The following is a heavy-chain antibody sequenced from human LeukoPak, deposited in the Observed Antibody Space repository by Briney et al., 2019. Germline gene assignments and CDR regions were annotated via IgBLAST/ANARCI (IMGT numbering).Heavy chain of an antibody. CDR3: ASRYGDYGYGMDV. CDR2: THSGGST. Sequence: GGSLRLSCAASGFTVSGNYMSWVRQAPGKGLKWVSFTHSGGSTYYAESVKGRFTVSRHNSKNTLYLQMNSLRGEDTAVYYCASRYGDYGYGMDVWGQGTTVTVSS. CDR1: GFTVSGNY. D-gene: IGHD4-17*01. J-gene: IGHJ6*02. V-gene: IGHV3-53*04.